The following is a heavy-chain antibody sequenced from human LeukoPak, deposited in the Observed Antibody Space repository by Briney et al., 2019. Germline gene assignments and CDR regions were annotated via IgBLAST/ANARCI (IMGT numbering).Heavy chain of an antibody. V-gene: IGHV4-39*07. D-gene: IGHD3-10*01. CDR1: GGSIRSSYYY. Sequence: SETLSLTCTVSGGSIRSSYYYWGWIRQPPGKGLEWIGSIYDSGSTYYNPSLKSRVTISVDTSKNQFSLKLSSVTAADTAVYYCARAPTMVRGVITTFDYWGQGTLVTVSS. J-gene: IGHJ4*02. CDR2: IYDSGST. CDR3: ARAPTMVRGVITTFDY.